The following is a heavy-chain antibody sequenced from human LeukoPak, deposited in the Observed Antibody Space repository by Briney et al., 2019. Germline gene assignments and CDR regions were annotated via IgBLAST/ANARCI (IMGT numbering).Heavy chain of an antibody. CDR1: GYTFTSYY. CDR2: INPSGGST. Sequence: ASVKVSCKASGYTFTSYYMHWVRQAPGQGLEWMGIINPSGGSTSYAQKFQGRVTMTRDTSTSTVYMELSSLRSEDTAVYYCARDPEAAGTSDDAFDIWGQGTMVTVSS. CDR3: ARDPEAAGTSDDAFDI. J-gene: IGHJ3*02. V-gene: IGHV1-46*01. D-gene: IGHD6-13*01.